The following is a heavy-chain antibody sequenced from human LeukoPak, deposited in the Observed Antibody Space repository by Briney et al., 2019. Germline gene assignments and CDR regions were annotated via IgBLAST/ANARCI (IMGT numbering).Heavy chain of an antibody. J-gene: IGHJ3*02. CDR3: AKVKYYGAGSYYAFHM. CDR1: GFTFSRYG. D-gene: IGHD3-10*01. Sequence: WGSLRLSCAASGFTFSRYGMHWVRQAPGKGLEWVAVISDDGSNKYYGDSVKGRFTISRDNSKNTLYLQMNSLRPEDTAVYYCAKVKYYGAGSYYAFHMWGQGTMVTVSS. CDR2: ISDDGSNK. V-gene: IGHV3-30*18.